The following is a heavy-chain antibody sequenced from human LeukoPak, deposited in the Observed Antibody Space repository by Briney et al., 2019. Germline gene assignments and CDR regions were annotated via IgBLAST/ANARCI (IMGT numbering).Heavy chain of an antibody. CDR3: ARPRLEYCSGGSCFDAFDI. D-gene: IGHD2-15*01. V-gene: IGHV3-23*01. CDR2: FSGSGGST. CDR1: GFTFSSYA. Sequence: GGSLRLSCAASGFTFSSYAMSWVRQAPGKGLEWVSTFSGSGGSTHYADSVKGRFTISRDNSKNTLFLQMNSLTAEDTAIYSCARPRLEYCSGGSCFDAFDIWGQGTMVTVSS. J-gene: IGHJ3*02.